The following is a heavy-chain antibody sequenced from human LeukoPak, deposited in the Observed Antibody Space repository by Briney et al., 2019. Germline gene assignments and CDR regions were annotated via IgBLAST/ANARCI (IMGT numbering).Heavy chain of an antibody. CDR3: ARHIVVVTAKLDAFDI. V-gene: IGHV5-51*01. D-gene: IGHD2-21*02. J-gene: IGHJ3*02. Sequence: PGESLKLSCTGSGYTFTSYWIGWVRQMPGKGLEWMGIIYPGESDTRYSPSFQGQVTISADKSISTAYLQWSSLKASDTAMYYCARHIVVVTAKLDAFDIWGQGTMVTVSS. CDR1: GYTFTSYW. CDR2: IYPGESDT.